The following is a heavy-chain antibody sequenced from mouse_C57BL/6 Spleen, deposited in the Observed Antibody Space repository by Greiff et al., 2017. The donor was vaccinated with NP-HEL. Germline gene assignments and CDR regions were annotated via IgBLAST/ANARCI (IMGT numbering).Heavy chain of an antibody. CDR2: INPYNGGT. D-gene: IGHD1-1*01. CDR1: GYTFTDYY. Sequence: VQLKESGPVLVKPGASVKMSCKASGYTFTDYYMNWVKQCHGKSLEWIGVINPYNGGTSYNQKFKGKATLTVDKSSSTAYMELNSLTSEDSAVYYCARSGYYGIHWYFDVWGTGTTVTVSS. CDR3: ARSGYYGIHWYFDV. V-gene: IGHV1-19*01. J-gene: IGHJ1*03.